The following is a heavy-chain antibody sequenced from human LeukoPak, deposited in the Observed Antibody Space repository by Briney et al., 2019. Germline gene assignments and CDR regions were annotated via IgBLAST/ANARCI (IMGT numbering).Heavy chain of an antibody. CDR2: IIPFFGTT. Sequence: ASVTVSCKASGGTFSSYAISWVRQAPGQGLEWMGGIIPFFGTTNYAQKFQGRVTITADESTSTAYMELSSLRSEDTAMYYCARDRCSSTSCYNWFDPWGQGTLVTVSS. D-gene: IGHD2-2*01. CDR1: GGTFSSYA. V-gene: IGHV1-69*01. J-gene: IGHJ5*02. CDR3: ARDRCSSTSCYNWFDP.